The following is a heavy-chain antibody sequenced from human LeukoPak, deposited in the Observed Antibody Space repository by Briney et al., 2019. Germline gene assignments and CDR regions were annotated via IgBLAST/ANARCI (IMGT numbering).Heavy chain of an antibody. CDR1: GASITTYC. D-gene: IGHD1-26*01. V-gene: IGHV4-59*01. CDR3: ARDILDVGATHYFDY. J-gene: IGHJ4*02. CDR2: IHSSGSA. Sequence: SETLSLTCTVSGASITTYCWSWIRQPPGKGLEYISQIHSSGSANYNPSLKSRVAMSLDASKNQFSLTVSSVTAADTAIYYCARDILDVGATHYFDYWGQGSLLTVSS.